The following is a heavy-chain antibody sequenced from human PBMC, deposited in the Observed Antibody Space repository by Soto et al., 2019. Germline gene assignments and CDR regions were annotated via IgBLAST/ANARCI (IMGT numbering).Heavy chain of an antibody. V-gene: IGHV3-21*01. Sequence: PGGSLRLSCAASGFTFSGYSMNWVRQAPGKGLEWVSSISSSSSYIYYADSVKGRFTISRDNAKNSLYLQMNSLRAEDTAVYYCARALSPFYYYYYGMDVWGQGTTVTVSS. CDR2: ISSSSSYI. CDR3: ARALSPFYYYYYGMDV. J-gene: IGHJ6*02. CDR1: GFTFSGYS.